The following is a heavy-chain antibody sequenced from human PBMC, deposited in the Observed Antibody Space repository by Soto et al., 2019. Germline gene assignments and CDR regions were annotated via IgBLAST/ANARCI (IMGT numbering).Heavy chain of an antibody. CDR2: INSDGSST. CDR3: ARVLVGATRPYYYYGMDV. J-gene: IGHJ6*02. D-gene: IGHD1-26*01. V-gene: IGHV3-74*01. CDR1: GFTFSSYW. Sequence: GGSLRLSCAASGFTFSSYWMHWVRQAPEKGLVWVSRINSDGSSTSYADSVKGRFTISRDNAKNTLYLQMNSLRAEDTAVYYCARVLVGATRPYYYYGMDVWGQGTTVTVSS.